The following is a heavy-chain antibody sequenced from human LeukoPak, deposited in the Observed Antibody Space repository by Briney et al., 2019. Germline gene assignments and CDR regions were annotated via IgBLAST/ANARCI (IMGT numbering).Heavy chain of an antibody. Sequence: SETLSLTCTVSGGSISSSGYYWTWIRQHPGKGLGWIGYISYSGSTYYNPSLNSRITISSDTSKNQFSLNLNSVTAADTAVYYCATSGDFGSLAYWGQGTLVTVSS. D-gene: IGHD2/OR15-2a*01. CDR2: ISYSGST. V-gene: IGHV4-31*03. CDR1: GGSISSSGYY. J-gene: IGHJ4*02. CDR3: ATSGDFGSLAY.